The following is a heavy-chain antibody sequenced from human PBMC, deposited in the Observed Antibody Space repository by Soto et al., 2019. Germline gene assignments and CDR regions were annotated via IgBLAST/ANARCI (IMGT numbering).Heavy chain of an antibody. V-gene: IGHV4-30-4*01. J-gene: IGHJ6*02. CDR3: ARLTAMVEYYYYYYGMDV. D-gene: IGHD5-18*01. Sequence: QVQLQESGPGLVKPSQTLSLTCTVSGGSISSGDYYWSWIRQPPGKGLEWIGYIYYSGSTYYNPSLKSRVTISVDTSKNQFSLKLSSVTAADTGVYYCARLTAMVEYYYYYYGMDVWGQGTTVTVSS. CDR1: GGSISSGDYY. CDR2: IYYSGST.